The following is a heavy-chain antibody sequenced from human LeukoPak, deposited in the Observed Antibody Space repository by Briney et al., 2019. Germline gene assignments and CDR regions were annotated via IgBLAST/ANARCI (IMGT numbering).Heavy chain of an antibody. V-gene: IGHV4-38-2*01. CDR3: ARMDDILTGYTWSAFDI. CDR2: IYHSGST. J-gene: IGHJ3*02. D-gene: IGHD3-9*01. Sequence: SETLSLTCAVSGYSISSGYYWGWIRPPPGKGLEWIGSIYHSGSTYYNPSLKSRVTISVDTPKNQFSLKLSSVTAADTAVYYCARMDDILTGYTWSAFDIWGQGTMVTVSS. CDR1: GYSISSGYY.